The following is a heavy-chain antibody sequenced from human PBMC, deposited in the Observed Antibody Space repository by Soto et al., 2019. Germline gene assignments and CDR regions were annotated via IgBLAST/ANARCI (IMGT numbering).Heavy chain of an antibody. D-gene: IGHD3-10*01. CDR3: TSHSPDDMIRT. CDR1: GFTFSGSA. Sequence: EVQLVESGGGLVQPGGSLKLSCAASGFTFSGSAMHWVRQASGKGLEWVGRIRSKTNNYATAYAASLKGRFTISRDDSKNMAYLQLNSRQTDDTAVYYCTSHSPDDMIRTWVQGTLVTFSS. CDR2: IRSKTNNYAT. V-gene: IGHV3-73*02. J-gene: IGHJ5*02.